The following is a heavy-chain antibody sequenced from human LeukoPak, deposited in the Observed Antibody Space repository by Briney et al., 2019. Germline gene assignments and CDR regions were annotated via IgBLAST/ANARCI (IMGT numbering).Heavy chain of an antibody. CDR1: GFTFSDYY. J-gene: IGHJ4*02. D-gene: IGHD3-9*01. Sequence: GGSLRLSCAASGFTFSDYYMNWIRQAPGKGLEWVSSISSSSSYIYYADSVKGRFTISRDNAKNSLYLQMNSLRAEDTAVYYCARDPVTISDDYFDYWGQGTLVTVSS. CDR2: ISSSSSYI. CDR3: ARDPVTISDDYFDY. V-gene: IGHV3-21*01.